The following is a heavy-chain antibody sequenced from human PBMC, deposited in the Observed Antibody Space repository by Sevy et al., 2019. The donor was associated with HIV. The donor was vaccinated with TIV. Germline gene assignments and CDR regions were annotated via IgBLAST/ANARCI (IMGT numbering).Heavy chain of an antibody. CDR3: ARDCTSSSCLWGLDV. J-gene: IGHJ6*02. CDR2: IKKDESEK. CDR1: GYTFSGYW. V-gene: IGHV3-7*03. D-gene: IGHD2-2*01. Sequence: GGSLRLSCAASGYTFSGYWMSWVRQAPGKGLEWVANIKKDESEKYYVDSVKGRFTISRDNAKNLLYLQMNSLRVEDTYVYYCARDCTSSSCLWGLDVWGQGTTVTVSS.